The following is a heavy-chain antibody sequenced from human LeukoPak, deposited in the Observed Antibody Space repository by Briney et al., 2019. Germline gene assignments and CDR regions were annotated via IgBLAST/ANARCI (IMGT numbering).Heavy chain of an antibody. CDR3: ARAVAAADSY. CDR2: INQDGSKK. V-gene: IGHV3-7*04. CDR1: GLTISTYW. J-gene: IGHJ4*02. D-gene: IGHD6-13*01. Sequence: GGSPRLPCTASGLTISTYWMSWVRQAPGKGLEWVANINQDGSKKYYVDSVKGRFTISRDNVKNSVYLQMNSLRAEDTAVYSCARAVAAADSYWGRGTLVTVSS.